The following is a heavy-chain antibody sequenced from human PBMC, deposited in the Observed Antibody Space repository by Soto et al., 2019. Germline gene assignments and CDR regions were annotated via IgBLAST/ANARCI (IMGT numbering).Heavy chain of an antibody. D-gene: IGHD6-19*01. V-gene: IGHV1-46*01. Sequence: QVQLVQSGAEVKKPGASVTISCKASGFTFTTYFMHWLRQAPGQGLEWMGVISPGGDVTSYAQKFQGRVTVTKDTSTTTVYMDLSSLRSDDTAVYYCARDWRFSSGLDYWGQGTLVTVSS. CDR2: ISPGGDVT. CDR1: GFTFTTYF. J-gene: IGHJ4*02. CDR3: ARDWRFSSGLDY.